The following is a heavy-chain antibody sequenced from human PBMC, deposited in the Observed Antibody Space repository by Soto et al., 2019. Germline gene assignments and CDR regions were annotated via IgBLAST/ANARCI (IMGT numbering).Heavy chain of an antibody. CDR3: ARVGGYCSGGSCRHPYYFDY. Sequence: PSETLSLTCTVSGGSISSYYWSWIRQPAGKGPEWIGRIYTSGSTNYNPSLKSRVTMSVDTSKNQFSLKLSSVTAADTAVYYCARVGGYCSGGSCRHPYYFDYWGQGTLVTVSS. J-gene: IGHJ4*02. D-gene: IGHD2-15*01. CDR2: IYTSGST. V-gene: IGHV4-4*07. CDR1: GGSISSYY.